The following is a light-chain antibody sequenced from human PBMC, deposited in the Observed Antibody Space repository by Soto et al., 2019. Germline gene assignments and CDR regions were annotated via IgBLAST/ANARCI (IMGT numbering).Light chain of an antibody. CDR2: DAS. V-gene: IGKV3-11*01. J-gene: IGKJ1*01. CDR3: QHFVNSLTWT. Sequence: IVLTQSPVTLSLSQGERATLSCRASQSVTDFLAWYQQKPGQAPRLLIYDASNRATGIPARFSGSGSGTGFTLTISRLEPEDFAVYYCQHFVNSLTWTFGQGTKVDIK. CDR1: QSVTDF.